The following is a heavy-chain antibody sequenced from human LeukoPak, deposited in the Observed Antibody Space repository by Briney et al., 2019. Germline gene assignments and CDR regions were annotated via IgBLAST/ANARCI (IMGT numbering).Heavy chain of an antibody. CDR1: GFTFSSYA. CDR2: ISYDGSNK. Sequence: GRSLRLSCAASGFTFSSYAMHWVRQAPGKGLEWVAVISYDGSNKYYADSVKGRFTISRDNSKNTLYLQMNSLRAEDTAVYYCARDSRYRQQLVHLFGYWGQGTLVTVSS. CDR3: ARDSRYRQQLVHLFGY. D-gene: IGHD6-13*01. J-gene: IGHJ4*02. V-gene: IGHV3-30-3*01.